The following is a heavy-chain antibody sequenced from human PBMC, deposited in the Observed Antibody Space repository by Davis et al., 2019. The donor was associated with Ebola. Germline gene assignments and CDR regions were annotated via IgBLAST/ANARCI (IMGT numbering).Heavy chain of an antibody. D-gene: IGHD6-13*01. CDR2: ISYDGSNK. J-gene: IGHJ4*02. CDR3: ARSAVIAAPFVY. Sequence: GGSLRLSCAASGFTVSSNYMSWVRQAPGKGLEWVAVISYDGSNKYYADSVKGRFTISRDNSKNTLYLQMNSLRAEDTAVYNCARSAVIAAPFVYWGQGTLVTVSS. V-gene: IGHV3-30-3*01. CDR1: GFTVSSNY.